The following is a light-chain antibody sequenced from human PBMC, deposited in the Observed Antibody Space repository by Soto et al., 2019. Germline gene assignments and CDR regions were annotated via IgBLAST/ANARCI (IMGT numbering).Light chain of an antibody. CDR2: DAS. J-gene: IGKJ1*01. CDR3: QQYNSWLWT. V-gene: IGKV1-5*01. Sequence: DIQMTQSPSTLSGSVGDRVTITCRASQSISSWLAWYQQKPGKAPKLLIYDASSLESGVPSRFSGSGSGTEFTLIISSLQSEDSAVYYCQQYNSWLWTFGQGTKVDIK. CDR1: QSISSW.